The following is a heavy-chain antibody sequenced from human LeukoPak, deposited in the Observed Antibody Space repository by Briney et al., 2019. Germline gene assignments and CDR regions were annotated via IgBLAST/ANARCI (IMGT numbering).Heavy chain of an antibody. Sequence: SGGSLRLFCAASGFTFSNNGMTWVRQAPGKGREWVTGISDGGDTTYDAGSVKGRFTVSRDNSKNILYLQMNSLRAEDTAIYYCAKTQGFFDHWGQGSLVTVSS. CDR1: GFTFSNNG. V-gene: IGHV3-23*01. J-gene: IGHJ4*02. CDR2: ISDGGDTT. CDR3: AKTQGFFDH.